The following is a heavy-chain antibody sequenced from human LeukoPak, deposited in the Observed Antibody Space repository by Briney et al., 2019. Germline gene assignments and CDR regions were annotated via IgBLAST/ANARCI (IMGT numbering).Heavy chain of an antibody. CDR1: RFPFSSYS. CDR3: ARARKVGASSFDY. Sequence: GGSLRLSCAVSRFPFSSYSMNWLHQAPGKGREGVSSISSSSSYIYYAHSGNGRFTISRDNAKNPLYLQMNILRAEDTAVYYCARARKVGASSFDYWGQGALVTVSS. V-gene: IGHV3-21*03. CDR2: ISSSSSYI. J-gene: IGHJ4*02. D-gene: IGHD1-26*01.